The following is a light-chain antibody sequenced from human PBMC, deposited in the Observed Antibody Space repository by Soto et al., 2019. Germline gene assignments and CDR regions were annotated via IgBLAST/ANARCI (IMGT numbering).Light chain of an antibody. CDR1: QVITNF. CDR2: AAS. CDR3: QKYNSAPLT. Sequence: DIQMTQSPSSLSASVGDRVTITCRASQVITNFLAWYQQKPGKAPKLLIYAASTLQSGVPSRFSGSGSVTDFTLTISSLQPEDVATYYCQKYNSAPLTFGGGTKVEIK. V-gene: IGKV1-27*01. J-gene: IGKJ4*01.